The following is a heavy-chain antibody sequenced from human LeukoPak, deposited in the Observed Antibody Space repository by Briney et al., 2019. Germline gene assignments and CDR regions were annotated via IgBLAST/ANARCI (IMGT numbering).Heavy chain of an antibody. Sequence: PSETLSLTCAVYGGSSSGYYWSWIRQPPGKGLEWIGEINHSGSTNYNPSLKSRVTISVDTSKNQFSLKLSSVTAADTAVYYCARFAGATRVDYWGQGTLVTVSS. CDR1: GGSSSGYY. V-gene: IGHV4-34*01. CDR2: INHSGST. D-gene: IGHD1-26*01. J-gene: IGHJ4*02. CDR3: ARFAGATRVDY.